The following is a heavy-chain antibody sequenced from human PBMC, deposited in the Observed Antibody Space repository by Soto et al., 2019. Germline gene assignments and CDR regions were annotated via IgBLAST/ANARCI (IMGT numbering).Heavy chain of an antibody. D-gene: IGHD3-3*01. J-gene: IGHJ6*02. CDR3: AASKRITIFGVVVDYGMDV. CDR1: GGSISNYY. CDR2: IYYSGST. V-gene: IGHV4-59*01. Sequence: SETLSLTCTVSGGSISNYYWSWIRQPPGKGLEWIGYIYYSGSTNYNPSLKSRVTISVDTSKNHFSLKLSSVTAADTAVYYCAASKRITIFGVVVDYGMDVWGQGTTVTVSS.